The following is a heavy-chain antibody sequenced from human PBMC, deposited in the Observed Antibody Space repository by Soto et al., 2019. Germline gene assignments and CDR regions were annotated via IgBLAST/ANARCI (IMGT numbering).Heavy chain of an antibody. V-gene: IGHV4-34*01. Sequence: PSETLSLTCAVYGGSFSGYYWSWIRQPPGKGLEWIGEINHSGSTNYNPSLRSRVTISVDTSKNQFSLKLSSVTAADTAVYYCASAQRYAHGYYYHYREGWGKGTTVTVSS. CDR1: GGSFSGYY. CDR3: ASAQRYAHGYYYHYREG. CDR2: INHSGST. D-gene: IGHD5-18*01. J-gene: IGHJ6*03.